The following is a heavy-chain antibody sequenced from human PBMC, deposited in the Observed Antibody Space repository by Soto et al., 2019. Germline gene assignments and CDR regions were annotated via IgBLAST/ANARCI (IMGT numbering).Heavy chain of an antibody. D-gene: IGHD6-6*01. J-gene: IGHJ4*02. Sequence: GGSLRLSCAASGFTFSSYAMHWVRQAPGKGLEWVAVISYDGSNKYYADSVKGRFTISRDNSKNTLYLQMNSLRAEDTAVYYCAREIGSSIAAPYFDYWGQGTLVTVSS. V-gene: IGHV3-30-3*01. CDR2: ISYDGSNK. CDR1: GFTFSSYA. CDR3: AREIGSSIAAPYFDY.